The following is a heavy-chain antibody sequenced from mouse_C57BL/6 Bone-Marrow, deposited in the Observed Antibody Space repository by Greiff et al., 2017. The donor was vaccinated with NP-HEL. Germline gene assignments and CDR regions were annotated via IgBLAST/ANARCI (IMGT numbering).Heavy chain of an antibody. CDR2: IYPGSGNT. Sequence: QVQLQQSGAELVRPGASVKLSCKASGYTFTDYYINWVKQRPGQGLEWIARIYPGSGNTYYNEKFKGKATLTAEKSSSTAYMQLSSLTSEDSAVYVCASMVREIFAYWGQGTLVTVSA. CDR1: GYTFTDYY. J-gene: IGHJ3*01. D-gene: IGHD2-2*01. CDR3: ASMVREIFAY. V-gene: IGHV1-76*01.